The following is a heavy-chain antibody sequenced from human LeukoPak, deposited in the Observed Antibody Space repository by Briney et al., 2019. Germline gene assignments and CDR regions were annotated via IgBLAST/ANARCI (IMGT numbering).Heavy chain of an antibody. CDR1: GFTLSSYN. V-gene: IGHV3-48*03. J-gene: IGHJ4*02. Sequence: GGSLRLSCAASGFTLSSYNVNWVRQAPGKGLEWISYMSSSGNTILYADSEKGRFTISRDDAKNSLFLQMNSLRAKDTALYYCARENKVGYSYADDFWGQGTLVTVSS. D-gene: IGHD5-18*01. CDR3: ARENKVGYSYADDF. CDR2: MSSSGNTI.